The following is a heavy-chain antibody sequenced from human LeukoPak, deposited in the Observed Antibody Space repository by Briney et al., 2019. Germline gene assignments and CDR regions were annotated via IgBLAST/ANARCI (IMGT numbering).Heavy chain of an antibody. CDR2: ISYDGSKK. J-gene: IGHJ4*02. Sequence: GGSLRLSCAASGFSLSSYAIHWVRQAPGKGLEWVAIISYDGSKKYYADSVKGRFTISRGNSKNTLYLQMNSLRTEDTAVYYCARSAAAGRIVATFGYWGQGTLVIVSS. V-gene: IGHV3-30*04. D-gene: IGHD5-12*01. CDR1: GFSLSSYA. CDR3: ARSAAAGRIVATFGY.